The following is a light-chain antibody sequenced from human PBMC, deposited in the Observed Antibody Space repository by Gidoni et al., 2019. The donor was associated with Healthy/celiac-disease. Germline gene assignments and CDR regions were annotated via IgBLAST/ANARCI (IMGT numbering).Light chain of an antibody. CDR3: QQYYSYPRT. CDR1: QGISSY. V-gene: IGKV1-8*01. CDR2: AAS. Sequence: ALRMTQSPSSFSASTGDRVTITCRASQGISSYLAWYHQKPGKAPKLLIDAASTLQSGVPSRFSGSGSGTDFTLTISCLQSEEFATYYCQQYYSYPRTFGQGTKVEIK. J-gene: IGKJ1*01.